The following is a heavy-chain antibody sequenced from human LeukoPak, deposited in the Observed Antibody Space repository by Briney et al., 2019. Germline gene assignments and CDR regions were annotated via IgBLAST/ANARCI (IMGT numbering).Heavy chain of an antibody. CDR2: IYYSGST. J-gene: IGHJ4*02. V-gene: IGHV4-61*08. Sequence: SETLSLTCTVSGGSISSGGYYWSWIRQYPGKGLEWIGYIYYSGSTYCNPSLKSRVTISVDTSKNQFSLKLSSVTAADTAVYYCARLRQWEPYFDYWGQGTLVTVSS. CDR1: GGSISSGGYY. CDR3: ARLRQWEPYFDY. D-gene: IGHD1-26*01.